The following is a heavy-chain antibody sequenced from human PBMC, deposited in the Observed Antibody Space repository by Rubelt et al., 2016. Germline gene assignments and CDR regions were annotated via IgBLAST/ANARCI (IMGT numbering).Heavy chain of an antibody. CDR3: ARRASNSVGFDYGMDV. CDR2: IYYSGST. Sequence: QVQLQESGPGLVKPSETLSLTCTVSGGSISSYHWSWIRQPPGKGLEWIGYIYYSGSTNYNPSLKSRVTISVDTSQNQFSLKLSSVTAADTAVYYCARRASNSVGFDYGMDVWGQGTTVTVSS. V-gene: IGHV4-59*08. D-gene: IGHD3-10*01. J-gene: IGHJ6*02. CDR1: GGSISSYH.